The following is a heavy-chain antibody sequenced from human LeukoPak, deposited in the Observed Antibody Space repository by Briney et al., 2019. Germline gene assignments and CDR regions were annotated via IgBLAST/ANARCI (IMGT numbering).Heavy chain of an antibody. J-gene: IGHJ4*02. CDR2: ISGSGGST. CDR3: AKSASLGYCSGGSCYFDY. CDR1: GFTFSSYA. D-gene: IGHD2-15*01. Sequence: GESLKISCAASGFTFSSYAMSWVRQAPGKGLEWVSAISGSGGSTYYADSVKGRFTISRDNSKNTPYLQMNSLRAEDTAVYYCAKSASLGYCSGGSCYFDYWGQGTLVTVSS. V-gene: IGHV3-23*01.